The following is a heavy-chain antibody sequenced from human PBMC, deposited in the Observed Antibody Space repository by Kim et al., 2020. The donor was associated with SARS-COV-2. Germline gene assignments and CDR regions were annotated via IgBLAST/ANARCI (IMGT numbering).Heavy chain of an antibody. CDR2: INHSGST. CDR1: GGSFSGYY. J-gene: IGHJ6*03. Sequence: SETLSLTCAVYGGSFSGYYWSWIRQPPGKGLEWIGEINHSGSTNYNPSLKSRVTISVDTSKNQFSLKLSSVTAADTAVYYCARGLRYDFWSGYSNYYYYMDVWGKGTTVTVSS. CDR3: ARGLRYDFWSGYSNYYYYMDV. D-gene: IGHD3-3*01. V-gene: IGHV4-34*01.